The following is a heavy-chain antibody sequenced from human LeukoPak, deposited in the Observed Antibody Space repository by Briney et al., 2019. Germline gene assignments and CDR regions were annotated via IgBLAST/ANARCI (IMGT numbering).Heavy chain of an antibody. CDR2: IYHSGST. J-gene: IGHJ3*02. CDR3: ARVRMVRGVIDAVDI. V-gene: IGHV4-30-2*01. D-gene: IGHD3-10*01. CDR1: GGSISSGGYS. Sequence: SETLSLTCAVSGGSISSGGYSWRWIRQPPGKGLEWIGYIYHSGSTYYNPSLKRRVTMSVDRSKNQFSLKLSSVTAADTAVYYCARVRMVRGVIDAVDIWGQGTMVTVSS.